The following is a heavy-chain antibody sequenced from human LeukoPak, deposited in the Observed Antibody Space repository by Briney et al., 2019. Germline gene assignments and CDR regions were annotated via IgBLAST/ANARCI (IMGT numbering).Heavy chain of an antibody. D-gene: IGHD3-10*01. CDR1: GGSISSGDYY. J-gene: IGHJ3*02. Sequence: KPSETLSLTCTVSGGSISSGDYYWSWIRQPPGKGLEWIGYIYYSGSTYYNPSLKSRVTMSVDTSKNQFSLKLSSVTAADTAVYYCARATVGADAFDIWGQGTMVTVSS. CDR2: IYYSGST. V-gene: IGHV4-30-4*01. CDR3: ARATVGADAFDI.